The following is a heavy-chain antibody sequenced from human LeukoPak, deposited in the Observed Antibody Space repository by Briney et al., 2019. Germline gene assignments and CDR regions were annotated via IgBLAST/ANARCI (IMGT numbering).Heavy chain of an antibody. CDR1: GFTFSSYA. Sequence: GGSLRLSCAASGFTFSSYAMSWVRQAPGKGLEWVSAISGSGRSTYYADSVKGRFTISRDNSKNTLYLQMNSLRAEDTAVYYCAKVGDSSGYYYYFDYWGQGTTVTVSS. D-gene: IGHD3-22*01. V-gene: IGHV3-23*01. CDR2: ISGSGRST. J-gene: IGHJ4*03. CDR3: AKVGDSSGYYYYFDY.